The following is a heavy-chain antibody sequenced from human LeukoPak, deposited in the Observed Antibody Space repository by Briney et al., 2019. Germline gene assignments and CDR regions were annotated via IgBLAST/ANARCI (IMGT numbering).Heavy chain of an antibody. V-gene: IGHV1-8*01. CDR1: GYTFTSYD. J-gene: IGHJ3*02. CDR3: ARGRRDSSGFILSGAFDI. D-gene: IGHD3-22*01. Sequence: ASVKVSCKASGYTFTSYDINWVRQATGQGLEWMGWMNPNSGNTGYAQKFRGRVTMTRNTSISTAYMELSSLRSEDTAVYYCARGRRDSSGFILSGAFDIWGQGTMVTVSS. CDR2: MNPNSGNT.